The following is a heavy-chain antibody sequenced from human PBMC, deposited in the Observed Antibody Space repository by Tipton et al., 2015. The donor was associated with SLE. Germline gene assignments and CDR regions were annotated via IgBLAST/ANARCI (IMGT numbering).Heavy chain of an antibody. D-gene: IGHD3-10*01. V-gene: IGHV3-48*01. CDR1: EFSFSTYT. J-gene: IGHJ3*02. CDR3: ARILEGSGSYGAFDI. Sequence: GSLRLSCTASEFSFSTYTMNWVRQAPGKGPEWVSYSSRESDGGTMSYADSVKGRFTISRDNAKNSLYLQMNSLRVEDTAIYYCARILEGSGSYGAFDIWGQGTMVTVSS. CDR2: SSRESDGGTM.